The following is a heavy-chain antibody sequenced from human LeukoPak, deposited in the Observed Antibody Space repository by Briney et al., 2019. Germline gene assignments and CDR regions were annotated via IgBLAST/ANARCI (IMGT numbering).Heavy chain of an antibody. CDR1: GFTFSSYG. CDR3: AAGGSYYYY. J-gene: IGHJ4*02. V-gene: IGHV3-30*03. D-gene: IGHD3-16*01. Sequence: PGGSLRLSCAASGFTFSSYGMHWVRQAPGKGLEWVAVISYDGSNKYYADSVKGRFTISRDNSKNTLYLQMNSLRAEDTAVYYCAAGGSYYYYWGQGTLVTVSS. CDR2: ISYDGSNK.